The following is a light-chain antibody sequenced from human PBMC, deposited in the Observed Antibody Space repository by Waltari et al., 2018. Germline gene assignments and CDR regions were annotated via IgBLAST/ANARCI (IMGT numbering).Light chain of an antibody. J-gene: IGLJ1*01. CDR2: DDV. Sequence: SYTLTQPPSVSVAPGQTAKITCEGGNFEDVIVHWYQHRPGQAPVLLIYDDVNRAPGLPDRFSGSKSETTATLTISRLEAGDEADYYCHVWEGTSHPCVFGTGTKVAV. V-gene: IGLV3-21*02. CDR1: NFEDVI. CDR3: HVWEGTSHPCV.